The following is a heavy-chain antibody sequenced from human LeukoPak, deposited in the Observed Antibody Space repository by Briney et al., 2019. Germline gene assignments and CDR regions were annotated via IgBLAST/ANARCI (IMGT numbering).Heavy chain of an antibody. CDR3: VNQDSGNPY. CDR2: ISRNGGDT. D-gene: IGHD3-10*01. Sequence: GGSLRLSCSASGFTFSTYAMHWVRQAPGKGLEYVSGISRNGGDTHYADSVKGRFTISRDNSKNTLYLQMSSLRPEDTAFYHCVNQDSGNPYCGQRSPLTVS. V-gene: IGHV3-64D*09. CDR1: GFTFSTYA. J-gene: IGHJ4*01.